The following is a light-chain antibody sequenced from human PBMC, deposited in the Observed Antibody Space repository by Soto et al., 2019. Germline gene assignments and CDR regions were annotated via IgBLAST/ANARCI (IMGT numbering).Light chain of an antibody. CDR3: QEYYTYPWT. J-gene: IGKJ1*01. CDR2: KAS. Sequence: DIQITQSPSTLSASVGDRVTITCRASQSISSWLAWYQQKPGKAPKLLIHKASSLQSGVPSRFSGSGSGTEFTLTISSLQPDDFATYFCQEYYTYPWTFGQGTKVDI. V-gene: IGKV1-5*03. CDR1: QSISSW.